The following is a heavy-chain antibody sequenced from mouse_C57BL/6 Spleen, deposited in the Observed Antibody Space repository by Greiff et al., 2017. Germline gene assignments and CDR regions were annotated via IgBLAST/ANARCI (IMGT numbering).Heavy chain of an antibody. J-gene: IGHJ2*01. Sequence: ESGPGLVKPSQSLSLTCSVTGYSITSGYYWNWIRQFPGNKLEWMGYISYDGSNNYNPSLKNRISITRDTSKNQFFLKLNSVTTEDTATYYCARGGSSYGGYWGQGTTLTVSS. D-gene: IGHD1-1*01. V-gene: IGHV3-6*01. CDR3: ARGGSSYGGY. CDR1: GYSITSGYY. CDR2: ISYDGSN.